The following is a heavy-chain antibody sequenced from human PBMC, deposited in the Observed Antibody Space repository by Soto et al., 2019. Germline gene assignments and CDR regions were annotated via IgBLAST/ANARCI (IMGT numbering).Heavy chain of an antibody. J-gene: IGHJ4*02. CDR2: ISSNGGST. Sequence: GGSLRRSCAASGFTFSSYAMHWVRQAPGKGLEYVSAISSNGGSTYYANSVKGRFTISRDNSKNTLYLQMGSLRAEDMAVYYCARGGSGSYYFDYWGQGTLVTVSS. CDR1: GFTFSSYA. CDR3: ARGGSGSYYFDY. D-gene: IGHD1-26*01. V-gene: IGHV3-64*01.